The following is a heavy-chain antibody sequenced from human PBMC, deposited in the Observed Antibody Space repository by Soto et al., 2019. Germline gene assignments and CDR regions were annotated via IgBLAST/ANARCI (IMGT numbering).Heavy chain of an antibody. CDR2: SIPIFGTA. CDR1: GGTFSSYA. Sequence: QVQLVQSGAEVKKPGSSVKVSCKASGGTFSSYAISWVRQAPGQGLEWMGGSIPIFGTANYAQKFQGRVTITADESTSTAYMELSSLRSEDTAVYYCARDRPNQTTFHPNYGMDVWGQGTTVTVSS. J-gene: IGHJ6*02. CDR3: ARDRPNQTTFHPNYGMDV. V-gene: IGHV1-69*12.